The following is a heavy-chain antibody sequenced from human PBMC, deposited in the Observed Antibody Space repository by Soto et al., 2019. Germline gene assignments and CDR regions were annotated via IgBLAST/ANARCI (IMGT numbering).Heavy chain of an antibody. CDR1: GYTFTNYG. Sequence: QVQLVQSGGEVKKPGASVKVSCKASGYTFTNYGISWVRQAPGQGLEWMGWISAYNGNTKYAQNLQGRVTMTTNTSTSTAYMELRSLCSDDTAVYYCSRGKGLYYGSGDDYYYYMDVWGKGTTVTVSS. V-gene: IGHV1-18*01. J-gene: IGHJ6*03. D-gene: IGHD3-10*01. CDR3: SRGKGLYYGSGDDYYYYMDV. CDR2: ISAYNGNT.